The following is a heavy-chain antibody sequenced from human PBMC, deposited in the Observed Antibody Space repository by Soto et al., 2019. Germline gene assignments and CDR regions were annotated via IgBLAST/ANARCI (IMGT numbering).Heavy chain of an antibody. D-gene: IGHD2-15*01. CDR3: ATSPIYCSGGSCYRPQHFDY. CDR2: IYHSGST. J-gene: IGHJ4*02. Sequence: SETLSLTCAVSGGSISSSNWWSWVRPPPGKGLEWIGEIYHSGSTNYNPSLKSRVTISVDKSKNQFSLKLSSVTAADTAVYYCATSPIYCSGGSCYRPQHFDYWGQGTLVTVSS. CDR1: GGSISSSNW. V-gene: IGHV4-4*02.